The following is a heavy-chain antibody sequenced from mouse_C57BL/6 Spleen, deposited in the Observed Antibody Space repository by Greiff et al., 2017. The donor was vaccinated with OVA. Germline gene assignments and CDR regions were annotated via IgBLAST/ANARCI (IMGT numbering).Heavy chain of an antibody. CDR3: ARSGATTVVATRYCDD. CDR2: IYPGGGYT. D-gene: IGHD1-1*01. CDR1: GYTFTNYW. Sequence: QVQLQQSGAELVRPGTSVKMSCKASGYTFTNYWLGWAKQRPGHGLEWIGDIYPGGGYTNYNQKFKGKATLTADKSSSTAYMQVSSLTSEDSAVYYGARSGATTVVATRYCDDWGTGTTVTVSS. J-gene: IGHJ1*03. V-gene: IGHV1-63*01.